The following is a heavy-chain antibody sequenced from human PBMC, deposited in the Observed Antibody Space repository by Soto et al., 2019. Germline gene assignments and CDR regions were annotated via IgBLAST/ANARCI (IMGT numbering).Heavy chain of an antibody. CDR3: AKNSGWFDS. Sequence: EVQVLESGGGLVQPGGSLRLSCAASGFTFSSNDMTWVRQAPGKGLEWVSTSDGSGATTYHADFVEGRFTVSRDNSKNTVYVQMNNLRADDTALYYCAKNSGWFDSWGQGTLVTVSS. CDR2: SDGSGATT. V-gene: IGHV3-23*01. CDR1: GFTFSSND. D-gene: IGHD3-10*01. J-gene: IGHJ5*01.